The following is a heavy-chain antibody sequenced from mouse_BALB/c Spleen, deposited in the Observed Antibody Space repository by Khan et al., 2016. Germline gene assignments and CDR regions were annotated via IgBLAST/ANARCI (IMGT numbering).Heavy chain of an antibody. V-gene: IGHV1-7*01. CDR3: ARGCTGYFGY. CDR2: INPSTGYT. Sequence: QVQLKQSGAELAKPGASVKMSCKATGYTFTSYWMHWVKQRPGQGLEWIGYINPSTGYTEYNQKFKDKATLTADKSSSTAYMQLSSLTSEDSAVYYCARGCTGYFGYWRQGTSLTVSS. D-gene: IGHD1-1*01. J-gene: IGHJ2*03. CDR1: GYTFTSYW.